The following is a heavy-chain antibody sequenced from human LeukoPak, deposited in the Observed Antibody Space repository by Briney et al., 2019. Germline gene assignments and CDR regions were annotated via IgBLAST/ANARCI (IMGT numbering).Heavy chain of an antibody. CDR3: AREGYSSGSRTRIDY. V-gene: IGHV3-66*02. D-gene: IGHD5-18*01. CDR2: IYSGGST. J-gene: IGHJ4*02. Sequence: GGSLRLSCAASGFTVSSNFMNWVRQAPGRGLEWVSVIYSGGSTSYADSVKGRFTISRDNSKNTLFLQMDSLRIDDTAVYYCAREGYSSGSRTRIDYWGQGTLVTVSS. CDR1: GFTVSSNF.